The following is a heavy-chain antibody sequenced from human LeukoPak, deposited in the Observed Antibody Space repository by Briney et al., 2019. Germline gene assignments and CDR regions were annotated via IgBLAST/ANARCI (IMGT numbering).Heavy chain of an antibody. D-gene: IGHD2-21*02. J-gene: IGHJ3*02. CDR2: VASGGGG. V-gene: IGHV3-23*01. Sequence: PGGSLRLSCVASGLSFSSYAVTWVRQAPGRGLEWVSSVASGGGGSYADSVKGRFTISRDNSKNTLFLQMISLRADDTAVYYCAKDGAGDWPDAFDIWGQGTMVTVSS. CDR3: AKDGAGDWPDAFDI. CDR1: GLSFSSYA.